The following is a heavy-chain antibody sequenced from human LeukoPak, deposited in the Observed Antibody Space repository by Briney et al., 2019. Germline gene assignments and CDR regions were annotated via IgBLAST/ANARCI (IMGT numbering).Heavy chain of an antibody. CDR2: ISGSGSST. Sequence: GGSLRLSCVASGFTFSNYAMSWVRQAPGKGLEWVSGISGSGSSTYYTEPVKGRFTISRDNSKNTLYLQMNSLRAEDTAVYYCAKTVRRSSSGDFDYWGQGTLVTVSS. V-gene: IGHV3-23*01. D-gene: IGHD6-19*01. CDR3: AKTVRRSSSGDFDY. J-gene: IGHJ4*02. CDR1: GFTFSNYA.